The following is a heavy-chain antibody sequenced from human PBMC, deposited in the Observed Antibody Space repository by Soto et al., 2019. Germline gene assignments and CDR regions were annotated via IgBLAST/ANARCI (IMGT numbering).Heavy chain of an antibody. J-gene: IGHJ4*02. CDR3: ASVLADYGHYVQYYFDY. D-gene: IGHD4-17*01. V-gene: IGHV3-33*01. CDR1: GFTFSNYG. Sequence: QVQLVESGGGVVQPGRSLRLSCAASGFTFSNYGMHWVRQAPGKGLVWVAVTWYEGSNKYYADSVKGRFTISRDNSKNTLYLQMNSLRAEDTAVYYCASVLADYGHYVQYYFDYWGQGTLVTVSS. CDR2: TWYEGSNK.